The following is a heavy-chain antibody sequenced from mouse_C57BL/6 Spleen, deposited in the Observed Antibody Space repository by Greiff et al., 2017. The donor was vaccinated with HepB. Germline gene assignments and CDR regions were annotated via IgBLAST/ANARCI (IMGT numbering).Heavy chain of an antibody. J-gene: IGHJ4*01. V-gene: IGHV1-26*01. D-gene: IGHD2-4*01. CDR2: INPNNGGT. Sequence: VQLQQSGPELVKPGASVKISCKASGYTFTDYYMNWVKQSHGKSLEWIGDINPNNGGTSYNQKFKGKATLTVDKSSSTAYMELRSLTSEDSAVYYCARGNDYDGDYAMDYWGQGTSVTVSS. CDR3: ARGNDYDGDYAMDY. CDR1: GYTFTDYY.